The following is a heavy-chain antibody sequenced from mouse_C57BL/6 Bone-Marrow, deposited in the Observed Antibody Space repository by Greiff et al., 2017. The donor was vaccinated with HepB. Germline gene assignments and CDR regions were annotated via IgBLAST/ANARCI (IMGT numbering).Heavy chain of an antibody. Sequence: QVQLQQSGAELVRPGTSVKLSCKASGYTFTSYWMHWVKQRPGQGLEWIGVIDPSDSYTNYNQKFKGKATLTVDTSSSTAYMQLSSLTSEDSAVYYCGRSPYYAMDYWGQGTSVTVSS. CDR3: GRSPYYAMDY. J-gene: IGHJ4*01. CDR1: GYTFTSYW. CDR2: IDPSDSYT. V-gene: IGHV1-59*01.